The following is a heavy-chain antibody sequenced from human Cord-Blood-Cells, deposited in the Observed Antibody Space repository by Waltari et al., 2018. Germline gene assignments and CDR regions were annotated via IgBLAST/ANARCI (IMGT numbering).Heavy chain of an antibody. CDR3: ARETDQLLYYFDY. Sequence: QVQLVQSGAEVKKPGSSVKVSCKASGGTFSSYAISWVRQAPGQGLEWRGGIIPIFGTANYAQKFQGRGTITADESTSTAYMELSSLRSEDTAVYYCARETDQLLYYFDYWGQGTLVTVSS. J-gene: IGHJ4*02. CDR1: GGTFSSYA. V-gene: IGHV1-69*01. CDR2: IIPIFGTA. D-gene: IGHD2-2*01.